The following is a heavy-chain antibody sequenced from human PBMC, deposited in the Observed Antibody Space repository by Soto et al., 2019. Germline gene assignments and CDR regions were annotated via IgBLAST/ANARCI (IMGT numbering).Heavy chain of an antibody. Sequence: GASVKVSCKASGYTFTSYDINWVRQATGQGLEWMGWMNPNSGNTGYAQKFQGRVTMTRNTSISTAYMELSSLRSEDTAVYYCARGPGIVLVPAAQGDDYYYYGMDVWGQGTTVTVSS. D-gene: IGHD2-2*01. J-gene: IGHJ6*02. CDR3: ARGPGIVLVPAAQGDDYYYYGMDV. V-gene: IGHV1-8*01. CDR1: GYTFTSYD. CDR2: MNPNSGNT.